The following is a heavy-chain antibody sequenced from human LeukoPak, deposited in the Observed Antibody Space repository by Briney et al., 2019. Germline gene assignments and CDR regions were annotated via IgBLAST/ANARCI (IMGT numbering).Heavy chain of an antibody. Sequence: SETLSLTCTVSGGSISRFYWGWIRQPPGKGLEYIGYIYNSGSTNYNPSLKSRVTISVDTSKKQFSLQLNSVAAADTAVYYCARVRSDTTLDGDYFDYWGQGTLVIVSS. J-gene: IGHJ4*02. D-gene: IGHD3/OR15-3a*01. V-gene: IGHV4-59*01. CDR1: GGSISRFY. CDR2: IYNSGST. CDR3: ARVRSDTTLDGDYFDY.